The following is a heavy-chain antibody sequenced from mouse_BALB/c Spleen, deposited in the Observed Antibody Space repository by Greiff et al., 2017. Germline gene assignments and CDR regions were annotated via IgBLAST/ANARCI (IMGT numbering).Heavy chain of an antibody. V-gene: IGHV14-3*02. J-gene: IGHJ2*01. D-gene: IGHD2-1*01. CDR1: GFNIKDTY. Sequence: DVKLVGSGAELVKPGASVKLSCTASGFNIKDTYMHWVKQRPEQGLEWIGRIDPANGNTKYDPKFQGKATITADTSSNTAYLQLSSLTSEDTAVYYCARSSFYGNYNYWGQGTTLTVSS. CDR2: IDPANGNT. CDR3: ARSSFYGNYNY.